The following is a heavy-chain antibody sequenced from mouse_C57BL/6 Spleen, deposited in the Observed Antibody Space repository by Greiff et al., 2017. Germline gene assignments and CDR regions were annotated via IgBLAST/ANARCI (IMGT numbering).Heavy chain of an antibody. CDR1: GYTFTDYY. D-gene: IGHD4-1*01. J-gene: IGHJ2*01. CDR3: ARGWDGY. CDR2: INPYNGGT. Sequence: DVQLQESGPVLVKPGASVKMSCKASGYTFTDYYMNWVKQSHGKSLEWIGVINPYNGGTSYNQKFKGKATLTVDKSSSTAYMELNSLTSEDSAVYYCARGWDGYWGQGTTLTVSS. V-gene: IGHV1-19*01.